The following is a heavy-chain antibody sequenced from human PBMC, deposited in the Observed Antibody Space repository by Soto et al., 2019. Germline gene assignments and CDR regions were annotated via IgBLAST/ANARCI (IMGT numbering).Heavy chain of an antibody. V-gene: IGHV3-9*01. CDR3: VKDVDGLYHFDC. Sequence: EVKLVESGGGLVQPGRSMRLSCAASGFTFDDFTMHWVRQAPGKGLEWVSSISWDNDNIDYADSVKGRFTISRDNAKNSLLLQMNSLKPEDTAFYYWVKDVDGLYHFDCWGQGTLVTVSS. J-gene: IGHJ4*02. CDR2: ISWDNDNI. CDR1: GFTFDDFT. D-gene: IGHD2-2*02.